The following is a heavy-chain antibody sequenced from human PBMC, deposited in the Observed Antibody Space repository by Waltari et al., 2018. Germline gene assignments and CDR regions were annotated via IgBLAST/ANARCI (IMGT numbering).Heavy chain of an antibody. D-gene: IGHD4-4*01. CDR3: ARRRGDYSDFNY. Sequence: EVRLVQSGAEVKKPGESLKISCQASGYTFSDYWIGWVRQMPGKGLEWMGVIYPDDSDTQYSPSCQGQVTISVDKSINTAYLHWSSLKASDTAIYFCARRRGDYSDFNYWGQGTLVTVSS. J-gene: IGHJ4*02. V-gene: IGHV5-51*01. CDR2: IYPDDSDT. CDR1: GYTFSDYW.